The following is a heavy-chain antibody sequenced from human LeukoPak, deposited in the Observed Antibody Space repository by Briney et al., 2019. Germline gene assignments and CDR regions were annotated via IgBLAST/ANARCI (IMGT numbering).Heavy chain of an antibody. J-gene: IGHJ4*02. CDR3: ARRSPIVGATKGGYYFDY. D-gene: IGHD1-26*01. V-gene: IGHV4-4*07. Sequence: PSETLSLTCTVSGGSISSYYWSWIRQPAGKGLEWIGRIHTSGSTNYNPSLKSRVTMSVDTSKNQFSLKLSSVTAADTAVYYCARRSPIVGATKGGYYFDYWGQGTLVTVSS. CDR1: GGSISSYY. CDR2: IHTSGST.